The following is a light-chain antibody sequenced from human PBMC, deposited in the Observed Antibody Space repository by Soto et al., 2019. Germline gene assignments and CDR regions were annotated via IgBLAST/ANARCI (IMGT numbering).Light chain of an antibody. CDR1: SSDVGAYNY. CDR2: GVT. V-gene: IGLV2-14*01. J-gene: IGLJ1*01. Sequence: QSVLTHPASVSGSPGHSITISCNGTSSDVGAYNYVSWYQQYPGKAPKPVIYGVTNRPSGVSNRFSGSKTGNTASLTISGLQAEDEDDYYCFSHRGGDSHVFGTGSKVTVL. CDR3: FSHRGGDSHV.